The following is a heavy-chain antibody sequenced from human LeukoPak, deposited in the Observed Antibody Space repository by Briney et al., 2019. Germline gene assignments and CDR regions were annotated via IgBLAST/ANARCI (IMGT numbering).Heavy chain of an antibody. CDR1: GGSMSSYY. CDR2: FYTSGSA. D-gene: IGHD5-12*01. CDR3: ARGHSGYDDY. V-gene: IGHV4-4*07. J-gene: IGHJ4*02. Sequence: SETLSLTCTVSGGSMSSYYWSWIRQPAREELEWIGRFYTSGSANYNPPLKSRVTMSVDTSKNQFSLKLNSVTAADTAIYYCARGHSGYDDYWGQGTLVTVSS.